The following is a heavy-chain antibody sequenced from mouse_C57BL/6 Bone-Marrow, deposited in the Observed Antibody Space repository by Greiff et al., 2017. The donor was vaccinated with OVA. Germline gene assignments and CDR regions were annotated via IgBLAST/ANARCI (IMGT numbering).Heavy chain of an antibody. J-gene: IGHJ2*01. CDR3: ARRDATSDY. V-gene: IGHV1-26*01. CDR1: GYTFTDYY. Sequence: VQLQQSGPELVKPGASVKISCKASGYTFTDYYMNWVKQSHGKSLEWIGDINPNNGGTSYNQKFKGKATLTVDKSSSTAYMQLRSLTSEDAAVYYCARRDATSDYGGQGTTLTVSS. CDR2: INPNNGGT. D-gene: IGHD6-1*01.